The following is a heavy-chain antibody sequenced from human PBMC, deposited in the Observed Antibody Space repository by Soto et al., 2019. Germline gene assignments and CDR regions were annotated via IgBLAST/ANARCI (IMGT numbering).Heavy chain of an antibody. V-gene: IGHV3-9*01. D-gene: IGHD5-18*01. CDR1: GFTFDDYA. J-gene: IGHJ4*02. CDR3: VRSKGGYSYGTPFDY. CDR2: ISWNSGNI. Sequence: ESGGALVQPDRSLRLSCAASGFTFDDYAMYWVRQVLGKGLEWVSSISWNSGNIGYADSVKGRFTTSRDNAENSLYLQMNSLRPEDTALYYCVRSKGGYSYGTPFDYWGQGTLVTVSS.